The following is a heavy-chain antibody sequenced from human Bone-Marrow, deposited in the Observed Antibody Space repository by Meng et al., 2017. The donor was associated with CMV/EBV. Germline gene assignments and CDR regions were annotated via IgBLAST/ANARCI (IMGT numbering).Heavy chain of an antibody. CDR3: ASESATYLGGRIYYHGMDV. CDR1: GGSFNAYY. D-gene: IGHD1-26*01. J-gene: IGHJ6*02. V-gene: IGHV4-34*01. CDR2: INHSGST. Sequence: SETLSLTCTVYGGSFNAYYYNWFRQAPGKGLEWIGEINHSGSTNYNPSLKSRVTISVDKSKNQFSLRLTSVTAADTAVYYRASESATYLGGRIYYHGMDVWGQGTTVIVSS.